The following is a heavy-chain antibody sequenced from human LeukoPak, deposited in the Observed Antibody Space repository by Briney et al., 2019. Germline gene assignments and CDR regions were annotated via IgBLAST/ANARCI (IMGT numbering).Heavy chain of an antibody. CDR2: ISGSGGST. D-gene: IGHD1-1*01. J-gene: IGHJ6*03. CDR1: GFTFSSYA. Sequence: GGSLRLPCAASGFTFSSYAMSWVRQAPGKGLEWVSAISGSGGSTYYADSVKGRFTISRDNSKNTLYLQMNSLRAEDTAVYYCAKRGYPYYYYMDVWGKGTTVTVSS. V-gene: IGHV3-23*01. CDR3: AKRGYPYYYYMDV.